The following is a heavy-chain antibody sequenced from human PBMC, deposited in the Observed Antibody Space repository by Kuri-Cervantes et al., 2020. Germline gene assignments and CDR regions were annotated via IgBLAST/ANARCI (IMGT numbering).Heavy chain of an antibody. CDR2: ISSSSSTI. D-gene: IGHD3-3*01. CDR3: ARPGHEWLFTYFDY. J-gene: IGHJ4*02. V-gene: IGHV3-48*04. Sequence: GGSLRLSCAASGFTFSSYSMNWVRQAPGRGLEWVSYISSSSSTIYYADSVKGRFTISRDNAKNSLYLQMNSLRAEDTAVYYCARPGHEWLFTYFDYWGQGTLVTVSS. CDR1: GFTFSSYS.